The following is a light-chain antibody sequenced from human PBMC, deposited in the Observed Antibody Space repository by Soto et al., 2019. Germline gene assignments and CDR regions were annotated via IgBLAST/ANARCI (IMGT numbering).Light chain of an antibody. J-gene: IGKJ4*01. V-gene: IGKV3-15*01. CDR3: QQYNNWSLT. CDR2: GAS. Sequence: EIVMTQSPATLSVTPGERATLSCRASQSVSSNLAWYQQKPGQAPRLPIYGASTRATGIPARFSGSGSGTEFTLTISSRQSEDFAVYYCQQYNNWSLTFGGGTKVEIK. CDR1: QSVSSN.